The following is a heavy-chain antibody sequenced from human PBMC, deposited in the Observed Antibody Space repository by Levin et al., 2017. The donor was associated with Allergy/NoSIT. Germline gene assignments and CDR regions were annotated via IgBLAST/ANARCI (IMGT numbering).Heavy chain of an antibody. CDR2: IRSGSGTI. V-gene: IGHV3-48*01. CDR1: GFMFSSYS. J-gene: IGHJ4*02. D-gene: IGHD4-17*01. Sequence: GGSLRLSCAASGFMFSSYSMNWVRQAPGEGLEWVSYIRSGSGTIYYADSVKGRFTVSRNNAKNSLYLQMNSLRAEDTAVYYCARNYGDYPGEYFDYWGQGTLVTVSS. CDR3: ARNYGDYPGEYFDY.